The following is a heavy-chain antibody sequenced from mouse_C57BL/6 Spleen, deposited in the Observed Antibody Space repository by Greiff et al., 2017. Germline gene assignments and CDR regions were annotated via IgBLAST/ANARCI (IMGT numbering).Heavy chain of an antibody. CDR1: GYTFTSYW. CDR3: ARSDYYGSSQPFDY. J-gene: IGHJ2*01. CDR2: IDPSDSET. Sequence: VQLQQPGAELVRPGSSVKLSCKASGYTFTSYWMHWVKQRPIQGLEWIGNIDPSDSETHYNQKFKDKATLTVDKSSSPAYMQLSSLTSEDSAVYYCARSDYYGSSQPFDYWGQGTTLTVSS. D-gene: IGHD1-1*01. V-gene: IGHV1-52*01.